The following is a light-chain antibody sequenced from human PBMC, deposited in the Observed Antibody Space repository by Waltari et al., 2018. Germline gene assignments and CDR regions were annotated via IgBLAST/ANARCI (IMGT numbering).Light chain of an antibody. CDR2: EVN. Sequence: QSALTQPASVSGSPGQSITITCTGSSADVGGYNLVSWYQHHPGQAPSLLIYEVNARPSGIPSRFTGSKAGNTAALTISGLKIEDEADYYCCSYTTSNTHVFGTGTRVSVL. CDR1: SADVGGYNL. V-gene: IGLV2-14*02. J-gene: IGLJ1*01. CDR3: CSYTTSNTHV.